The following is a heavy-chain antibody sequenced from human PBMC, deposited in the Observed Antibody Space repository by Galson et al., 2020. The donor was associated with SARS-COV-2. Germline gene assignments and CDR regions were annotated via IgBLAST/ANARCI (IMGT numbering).Heavy chain of an antibody. CDR3: GTESSSWAVGDY. CDR1: GFTFSSYG. V-gene: IGHV3-33*01. J-gene: IGHJ4*02. CDR2: IWYDGSNK. Sequence: QAGGSLRLSCAASGFTFSSYGMHWVRQAPGKGLEWVAVIWYDGSNKYYADSVKGRFTISRDNSKNTLYLQMNSLRAEDTAVYYCGTESSSWAVGDYWGQGTLVTVSS. D-gene: IGHD6-13*01.